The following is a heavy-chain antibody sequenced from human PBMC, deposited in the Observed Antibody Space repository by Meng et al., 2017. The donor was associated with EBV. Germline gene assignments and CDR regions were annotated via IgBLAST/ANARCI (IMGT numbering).Heavy chain of an antibody. CDR1: GGTFSSYA. V-gene: IGHV1-69*06. D-gene: IGHD6-13*01. J-gene: IGHJ4*02. CDR3: ARAEIAAAGRLDY. Sequence: VQLGQSGAELKKPGSAVKVSCKASGGTFSSYAISWVRQAPGQGLEWMGGIIPIFGTANYAQKFQGRVTITADKSTSTAYMELSSLRSEDTAVYYCARAEIAAAGRLDYWGQGTLVTVSS. CDR2: IIPIFGTA.